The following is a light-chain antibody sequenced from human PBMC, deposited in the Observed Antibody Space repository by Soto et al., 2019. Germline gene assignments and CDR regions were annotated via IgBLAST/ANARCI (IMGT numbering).Light chain of an antibody. J-gene: IGLJ1*01. CDR1: SSDVGGYNY. CDR3: SSYTGTSYV. V-gene: IGLV2-14*01. Sequence: QLVLTQPASVSGSPGQSITISCTGTSSDVGGYNYVSWYQQHPGKAPKLMIYEVSNRPSGVSNRFSGSKSGNTASLTISGLQADDEADYFCSSYTGTSYVFGTGTKLTVL. CDR2: EVS.